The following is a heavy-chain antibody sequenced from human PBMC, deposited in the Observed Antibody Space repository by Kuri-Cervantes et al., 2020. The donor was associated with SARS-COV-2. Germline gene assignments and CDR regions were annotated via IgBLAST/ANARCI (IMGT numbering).Heavy chain of an antibody. V-gene: IGHV3-30*03. CDR2: ISHDGKNK. CDR3: ARDKFGTYDHDGGGYYTSSDHWFDH. D-gene: IGHD3-22*01. CDR1: GFNFSRTD. J-gene: IGHJ5*02. Sequence: GGSLRLSCAASGFNFSRTDMHWVRQAPGKGLEWVAVISHDGKNKKCIASGKGRFTISRDNSQNTLDLQMNSLRLEDTAIYYCARDKFGTYDHDGGGYYTSSDHWFDHWGQGTRVTVSS.